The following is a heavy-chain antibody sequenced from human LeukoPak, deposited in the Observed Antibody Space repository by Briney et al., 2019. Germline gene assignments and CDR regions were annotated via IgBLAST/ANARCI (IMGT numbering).Heavy chain of an antibody. Sequence: ASVKVSCKASGYTLTSYGISWVRQAPGQGLEWMGWISAYNGNTNYAQKLQGRVTMTTDTSTSTAYMELRSLRSDDTAVYYCARLKTKAGTDAFDIWGQGTMVTVSS. CDR1: GYTLTSYG. V-gene: IGHV1-18*01. CDR2: ISAYNGNT. D-gene: IGHD6-19*01. J-gene: IGHJ3*02. CDR3: ARLKTKAGTDAFDI.